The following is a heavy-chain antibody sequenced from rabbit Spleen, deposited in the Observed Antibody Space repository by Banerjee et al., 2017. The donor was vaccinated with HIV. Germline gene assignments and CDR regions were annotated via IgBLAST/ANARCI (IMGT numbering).Heavy chain of an antibody. Sequence: QSLEESGGDLVKPGASLTLTCTASGFSFTYIDYLCWVRQPPGKGLEWIGCINTSTGVTVYATWAKGRFTISKTSWTTVTLQMTSLTAADTAMYWCARSANIIGWNFYLWGQGTLVTVS. D-gene: IGHD1-1*01. CDR2: INTSTGVT. CDR3: ARSANIIGWNFYL. CDR1: GFSFTYIDY. V-gene: IGHV1S40*01. J-gene: IGHJ4*01.